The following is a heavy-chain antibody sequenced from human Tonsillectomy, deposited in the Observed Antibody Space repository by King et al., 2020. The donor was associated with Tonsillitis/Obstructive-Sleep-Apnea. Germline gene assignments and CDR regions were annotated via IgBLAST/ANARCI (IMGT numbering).Heavy chain of an antibody. J-gene: IGHJ3*02. Sequence: VQLVESGGGLVQPGRSLRLSCAASGFTFDDYAMHWVRQAPGKGLEWVSGISWNSGSIGYADSVKGRFTISRDNAKNSLYLQMNSLRAEDTALYYCAKDIRLRFLEWLSDDAFDIWGQGTMVTVSS. CDR3: AKDIRLRFLEWLSDDAFDI. CDR2: ISWNSGSI. D-gene: IGHD3-3*01. V-gene: IGHV3-9*01. CDR1: GFTFDDYA.